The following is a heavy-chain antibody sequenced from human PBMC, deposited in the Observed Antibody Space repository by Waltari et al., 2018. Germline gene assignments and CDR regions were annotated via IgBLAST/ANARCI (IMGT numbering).Heavy chain of an antibody. CDR3: ATGGWGFFLGY. D-gene: IGHD7-27*01. CDR2: ISNTGSYM. J-gene: IGHJ4*02. V-gene: IGHV3-21*02. CDR1: GLSFKTYN. Sequence: EVQLVESGGGLVRPGESLRLSCAASGLSFKTYNMNWVRQAPGKGLEWVSSISNTGSYMHYADSVKGRFTISRDNAKNSLYLQLSSLRAEDTAMYYCATGGWGFFLGYWGQGTLVTVSS.